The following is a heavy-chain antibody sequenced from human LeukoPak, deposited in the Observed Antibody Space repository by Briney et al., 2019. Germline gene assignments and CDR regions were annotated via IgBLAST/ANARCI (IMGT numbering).Heavy chain of an antibody. V-gene: IGHV4-34*01. Sequence: SETLSLTCAVYGGSFSGYYWSWIRQPPGKGLEWIGEINHSGSTNYNPSLKSRVTISVDTSKNQFSLKLSSVTAADTAVYYCARGPPPIITIFRVVIPAADAFDIWGQGTMVTVSS. CDR3: ARGPPPIITIFRVVIPAADAFDI. CDR2: INHSGST. CDR1: GGSFSGYY. D-gene: IGHD3-3*01. J-gene: IGHJ3*02.